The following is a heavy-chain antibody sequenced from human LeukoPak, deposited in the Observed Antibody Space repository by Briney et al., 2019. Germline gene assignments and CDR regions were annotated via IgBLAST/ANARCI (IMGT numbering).Heavy chain of an antibody. CDR2: IYTSGST. J-gene: IGHJ4*02. V-gene: IGHV4-4*07. CDR1: GDSISSYY. Sequence: KPSETLSLTCTVSGDSISSYYWSWIRQPAGKGLEWIGRIYTSGSTNYNPSLKSRVTMSVDTSKNQFSLKLSSVTAADTAVYYCARASDCSSTSCYVDYWGQGTLVTVSS. D-gene: IGHD2-2*01. CDR3: ARASDCSSTSCYVDY.